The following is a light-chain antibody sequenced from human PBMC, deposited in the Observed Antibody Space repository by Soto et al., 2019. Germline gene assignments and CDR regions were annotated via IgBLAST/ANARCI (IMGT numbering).Light chain of an antibody. Sequence: EIVMTQSPATLSVSPGERATLSCRASRSVSSNLAWYQQKPGQAPRLLIYGASTRATGIPARFSGSGSGTEFTLTISSLQSEDFAVYYCQQYNNWPPVWTFGQGTKVEIK. J-gene: IGKJ1*01. V-gene: IGKV3-15*01. CDR1: RSVSSN. CDR3: QQYNNWPPVWT. CDR2: GAS.